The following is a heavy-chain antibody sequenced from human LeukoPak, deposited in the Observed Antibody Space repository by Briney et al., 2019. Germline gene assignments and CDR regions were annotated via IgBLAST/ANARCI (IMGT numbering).Heavy chain of an antibody. Sequence: PSQTLSLTCTVSGGSISSGSYYWGWIRQPPGKGLEWIGSIYYSGSTYYNPSLKSRVTISVDTSKNQFSLKLSSVTAADTAVYYCARSTYYYTSGSYSMDVWGKGTTVTISS. CDR3: ARSTYYYTSGSYSMDV. CDR2: IYYSGST. J-gene: IGHJ6*03. D-gene: IGHD3-10*01. CDR1: GGSISSGSYY. V-gene: IGHV4-39*07.